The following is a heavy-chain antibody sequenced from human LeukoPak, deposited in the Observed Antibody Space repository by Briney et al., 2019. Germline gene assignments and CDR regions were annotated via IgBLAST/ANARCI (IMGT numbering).Heavy chain of an antibody. CDR1: GGSISSYY. J-gene: IGHJ5*02. V-gene: IGHV4-4*07. D-gene: IGHD1-7*01. Sequence: SETPSLTCTVSGGSISSYYWSWIRQPAGKGLEWIGRMYTSGSTNYNPSLKSRVTMSLDTSKNQLSLKLSSVTAADTAVYYCARDKVWNYWFDPWGQGTLVTVSS. CDR3: ARDKVWNYWFDP. CDR2: MYTSGST.